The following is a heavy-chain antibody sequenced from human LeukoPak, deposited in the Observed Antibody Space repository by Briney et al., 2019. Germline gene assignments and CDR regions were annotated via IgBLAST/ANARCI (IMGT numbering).Heavy chain of an antibody. CDR1: GFTFSTYG. J-gene: IGHJ4*02. CDR3: ATSQNDFWTGYPSHYFDY. V-gene: IGHV3-30*02. D-gene: IGHD3/OR15-3a*01. Sequence: GGSLRLSCAASGFTFSTYGMHWVRQAPGKGLEWVAFIRFDGSNIYYADSVKGRFTISRDNSRNTLYLQMNSLRAEDTAVYYCATSQNDFWTGYPSHYFDYWGQGTLVTVSS. CDR2: IRFDGSNI.